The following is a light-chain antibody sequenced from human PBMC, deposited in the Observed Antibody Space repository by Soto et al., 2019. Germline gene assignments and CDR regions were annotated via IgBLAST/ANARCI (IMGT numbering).Light chain of an antibody. CDR1: SSDVGGYNY. V-gene: IGLV2-14*01. CDR2: EVT. Sequence: QSVLTQPASVSGSPGQSITISCAGTSSDVGGYNYVSWYQQHPGKAPKLMIYEVTNRPSGVSNRFSGSKSGNTASLTISGLQAEDEADYYCRSFTSISALGVFGGGTKLTVL. CDR3: RSFTSISALGV. J-gene: IGLJ2*01.